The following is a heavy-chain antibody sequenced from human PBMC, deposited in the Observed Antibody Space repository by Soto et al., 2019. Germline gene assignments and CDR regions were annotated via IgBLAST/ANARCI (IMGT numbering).Heavy chain of an antibody. CDR2: IYYSGST. CDR3: ARGSHYYGSGSYYHYYYYYGMDV. CDR1: GGSVSSGGYY. D-gene: IGHD3-10*01. Sequence: SEILSLTCTVSGGSVSSGGYYWSWIRQHPGKGLEWIGYIYYSGSTYYNPSLKSRVTISVDTSKNQFSLKLSSVTAADTAVYYCARGSHYYGSGSYYHYYYYYGMDVWGQGTTVTVSS. J-gene: IGHJ6*02. V-gene: IGHV4-31*03.